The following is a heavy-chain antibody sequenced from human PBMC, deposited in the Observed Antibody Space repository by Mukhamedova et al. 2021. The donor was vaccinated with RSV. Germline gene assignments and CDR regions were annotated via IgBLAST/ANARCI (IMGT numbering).Heavy chain of an antibody. D-gene: IGHD5-18*01. CDR3: RAGRPRDTSDY. Sequence: EWVSAISGSGGSTYYADSVKGRFTISRDNSKNTLYLQMNSLRAEDTAVYYCRAGRPRDTSDYWGQGTLVTVSS. V-gene: IGHV3-23*01. CDR2: ISGSGGST. J-gene: IGHJ4*02.